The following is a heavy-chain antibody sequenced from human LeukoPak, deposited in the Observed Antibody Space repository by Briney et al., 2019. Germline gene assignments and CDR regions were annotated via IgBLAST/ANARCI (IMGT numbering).Heavy chain of an antibody. CDR3: AKGGVAAAGSDLYYFDY. CDR2: IWYDGSNK. D-gene: IGHD6-13*01. Sequence: GGSLRLSCAASGFTFSSYGMHWVRQAPGKGLEWVAVIWYDGSNKYYADSVKGRFTISRDNSKNTLYLQMNSLRAEDTAVYYRAKGGVAAAGSDLYYFDYWGQGTLVTVSS. V-gene: IGHV3-33*06. CDR1: GFTFSSYG. J-gene: IGHJ4*02.